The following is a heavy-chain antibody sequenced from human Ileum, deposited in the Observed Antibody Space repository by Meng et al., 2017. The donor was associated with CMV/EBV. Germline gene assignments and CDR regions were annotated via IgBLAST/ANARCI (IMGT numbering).Heavy chain of an antibody. J-gene: IGHJ4*02. Sequence: GERRQPGAERTKPGTSMKASGETSRDPFTDSFIHWVRQAPGQGLEWMGWISTYNAKTNYAEKFQDRVTVITETSTNTVYMELRSLRSDDTAVYYCGKDGARRATVPVAIDYWGQGTLVTVSS. CDR2: ISTYNAKT. D-gene: IGHD2-2*01. V-gene: IGHV1-18*04. CDR3: GKDGARRATVPVAIDY. CDR1: RDPFTDSF.